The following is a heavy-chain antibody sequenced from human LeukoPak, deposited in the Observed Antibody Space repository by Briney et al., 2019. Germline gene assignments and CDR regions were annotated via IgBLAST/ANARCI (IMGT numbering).Heavy chain of an antibody. Sequence: GGSLRLSCAASGFTFSDYAMSWVRQAPGKGLEWVSSISGSGGNTYYADPVKGRFTISRDNSNNTLYLQMHSLRVEDTAVYYCAKDGGYSSTTNWFDPWGQGTLVTVSS. CDR1: GFTFSDYA. J-gene: IGHJ5*02. CDR2: ISGSGGNT. D-gene: IGHD6-13*01. CDR3: AKDGGYSSTTNWFDP. V-gene: IGHV3-23*01.